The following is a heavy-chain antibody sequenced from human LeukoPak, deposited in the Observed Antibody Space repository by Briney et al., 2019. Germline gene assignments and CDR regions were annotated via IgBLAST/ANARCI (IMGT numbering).Heavy chain of an antibody. V-gene: IGHV1-2*02. CDR3: AREGARWFGEPPSSPKDWFDP. J-gene: IGHJ5*02. Sequence: GASVKVSCKASGYTFTGYYMQWVRQAPGQGLEWMGWINPNSGGTNYAQKFQGRVTMTRGTSISTAYMEMSRLKSDDTAVYYCAREGARWFGEPPSSPKDWFDPWGQGTLVIVSS. CDR2: INPNSGGT. CDR1: GYTFTGYY. D-gene: IGHD3-10*01.